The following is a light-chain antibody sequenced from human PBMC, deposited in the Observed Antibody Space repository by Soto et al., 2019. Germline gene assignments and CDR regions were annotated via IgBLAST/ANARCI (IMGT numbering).Light chain of an antibody. CDR2: GAS. Sequence: ELLMTQSPATLSVSPGERATLYCRASQFVSTNLAWYQQRPGQAPRLLIYGASTRAIGVPARFSGSGSGTEFTLTISSLQSEDFAVYYCQQYNDRPRTFGQGTKVDIK. CDR1: QFVSTN. J-gene: IGKJ1*01. V-gene: IGKV3-15*01. CDR3: QQYNDRPRT.